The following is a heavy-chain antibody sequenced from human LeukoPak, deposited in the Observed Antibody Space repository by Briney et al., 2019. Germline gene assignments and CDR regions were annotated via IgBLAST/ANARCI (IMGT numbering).Heavy chain of an antibody. D-gene: IGHD1-26*01. V-gene: IGHV3-23*01. CDR1: GFTFRSYA. CDR3: ARPMWELLSPAFDI. J-gene: IGHJ3*02. Sequence: GGSLRLSCAASGFTFRSYAMNWVRQAPGKGLEWVSVISGSGSNTYHADSVKGRFTISRDNSKNTLYLQMSSLRAEDTAVYYCARPMWELLSPAFDIWGQGTMVTVSS. CDR2: ISGSGSNT.